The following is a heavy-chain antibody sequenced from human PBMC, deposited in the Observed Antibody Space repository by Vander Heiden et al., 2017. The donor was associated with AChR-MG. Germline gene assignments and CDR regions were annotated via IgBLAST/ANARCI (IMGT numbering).Heavy chain of an antibody. CDR1: GFPFSSYA. V-gene: IGHV3-23*01. D-gene: IGHD6-19*01. CDR3: AKDLAGWLGDFDY. CDR2: ISGSGGST. J-gene: IGHJ4*02. Sequence: EVQLLESGGGLVQPGWSLSLSCAAPGFPFSSYAMSWVRQAPGKGLEWVAAISGSGGSTYYADSVKGRFTISRDNSKNTLYLQMNSLRAEDTAVYYCAKDLAGWLGDFDYWGQGTLVTVSS.